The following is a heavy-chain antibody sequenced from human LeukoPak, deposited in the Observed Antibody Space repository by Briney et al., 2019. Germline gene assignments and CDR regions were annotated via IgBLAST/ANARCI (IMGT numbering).Heavy chain of an antibody. CDR1: GGSMSSYY. CDR2: IYYSGST. Sequence: SETLSLTCTVSGGSMSSYYWSWIRQPPGKGLEWIGYIYYSGSTKFHPSLKSRVTMSVDTSKNQFSLKLNSVIAADTAVYYCGRGFGDSRGTRLDPWSQGALVTVSS. D-gene: IGHD3-22*01. CDR3: GRGFGDSRGTRLDP. V-gene: IGHV4-59*01. J-gene: IGHJ5*02.